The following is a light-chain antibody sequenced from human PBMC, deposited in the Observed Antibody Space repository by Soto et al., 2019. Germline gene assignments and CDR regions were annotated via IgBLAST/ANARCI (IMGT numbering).Light chain of an antibody. CDR2: LGF. Sequence: DFVLPHSPLSLPVTPGEPASISCRSSQSLLHRNGYNYLVCYLQKPGQSHQLLIDLGFNRASGVPGRFSGSGSGTDFTLKISRLEAEDVGIYYGLHALQTTSSFGGGTKVELK. CDR1: QSLLHRNGYNY. V-gene: IGKV2-28*01. J-gene: IGKJ4*01. CDR3: LHALQTTSS.